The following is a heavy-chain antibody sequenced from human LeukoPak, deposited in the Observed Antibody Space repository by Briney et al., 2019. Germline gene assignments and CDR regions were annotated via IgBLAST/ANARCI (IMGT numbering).Heavy chain of an antibody. J-gene: IGHJ4*02. CDR3: AGGSTQYYDFWSGYFPFDY. V-gene: IGHV4-39*07. CDR1: GGSIGSSSYY. Sequence: PSETLSLTCTVSGGSIGSSSYYWGWIRQPPGKGLEWIGSIYYSGSTYYNPSLKSRVTISVDTSKNQFSLKLSSVTAADTAVYYCAGGSTQYYDFWSGYFPFDYWGQGTLVTVSS. CDR2: IYYSGST. D-gene: IGHD3-3*01.